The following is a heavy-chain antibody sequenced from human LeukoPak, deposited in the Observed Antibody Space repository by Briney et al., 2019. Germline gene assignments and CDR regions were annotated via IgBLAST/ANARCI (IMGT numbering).Heavy chain of an antibody. D-gene: IGHD1-26*01. V-gene: IGHV3-9*01. CDR3: AKETKVGENLYYFDY. CDR2: LSWHSGSI. J-gene: IGHJ4*02. CDR1: GVKFNDYA. Sequence: GGSLRLSCVASGVKFNDYAMHWVRQAPGKGLEWVSGLSWHSGSIGYADSVKGRFIISRDNAKNSLYLQMNSLTPEDSALYYCAKETKVGENLYYFDYWGRGTLVTVSS.